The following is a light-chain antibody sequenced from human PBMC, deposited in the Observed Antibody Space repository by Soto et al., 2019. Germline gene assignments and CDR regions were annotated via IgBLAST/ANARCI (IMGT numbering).Light chain of an antibody. CDR3: QQYGSSGT. J-gene: IGKJ1*01. CDR2: GAS. CDR1: QSVSDNY. Sequence: IVLTQSQGTRYLYPGERATLSCRASQSVSDNYLAWYQQKPGQAPRLPIYGASNRATGIPDRFSGSGSGTDFTLTIRRMAPEDFAVDYCQQYGSSGTFGQGTKVDIK. V-gene: IGKV3-20*01.